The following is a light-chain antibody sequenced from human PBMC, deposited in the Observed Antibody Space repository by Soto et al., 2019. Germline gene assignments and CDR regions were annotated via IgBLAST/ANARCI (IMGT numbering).Light chain of an antibody. CDR1: QSISSW. Sequence: DIQMTQSPSTLSASVGDRVTITCRASQSISSWLAWYQQKPGKAPKLLIYKASSLESGVPSRFSGSGSWTEFPLTISSLQPDDFAPYYCQQYNSYPWTFGQGTKVEIK. CDR3: QQYNSYPWT. J-gene: IGKJ1*01. V-gene: IGKV1-5*03. CDR2: KAS.